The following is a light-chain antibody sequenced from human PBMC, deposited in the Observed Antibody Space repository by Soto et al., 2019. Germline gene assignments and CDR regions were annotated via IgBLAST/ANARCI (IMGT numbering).Light chain of an antibody. CDR2: AAS. J-gene: IGKJ2*01. CDR1: QSISSY. V-gene: IGKV1-39*01. Sequence: DIQMTQSPSSLSASVGDRVTITCRASQSISSYLNWYHQKPGKALKLLIYAASSLQSGVPSRFSGSGSGTDFTLTISSLQPEDFATYYCQQSYSTPPYTFGQGTKLEIK. CDR3: QQSYSTPPYT.